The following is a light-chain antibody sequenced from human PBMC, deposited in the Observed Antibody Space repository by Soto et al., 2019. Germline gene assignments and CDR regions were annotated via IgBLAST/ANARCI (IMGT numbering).Light chain of an antibody. V-gene: IGKV1-6*01. CDR2: AAS. CDR3: LQYYNFSWT. CDR1: QDIRNT. J-gene: IGKJ1*01. Sequence: IQMTQSPSSLSACVGDRVTISCRASQDIRNTLAWYQQKPGEAPKLLIFAASNLQSGVPSRFSGSGSVTDFTLAITGLQPEDFATYYCLQYYNFSWTFGQGTKVDIK.